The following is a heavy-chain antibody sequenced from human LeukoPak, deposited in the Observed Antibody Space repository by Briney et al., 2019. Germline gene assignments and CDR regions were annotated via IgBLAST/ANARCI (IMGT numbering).Heavy chain of an antibody. Sequence: SETLSLTCAVSGDSISSYYWSWIRQPPGKGLEWIGEINHRGSTNYNPSLKSRVTMSVDTSKNQFSLKLSSVTAADTAVYYCARVQYYYDSSGYQDWSFDLWGRGTPVTVSS. V-gene: IGHV4-34*01. D-gene: IGHD3-22*01. CDR2: INHRGST. CDR3: ARVQYYYDSSGYQDWSFDL. J-gene: IGHJ2*01. CDR1: GDSISSYY.